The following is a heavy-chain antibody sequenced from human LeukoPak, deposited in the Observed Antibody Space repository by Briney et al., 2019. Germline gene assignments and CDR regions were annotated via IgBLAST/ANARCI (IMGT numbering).Heavy chain of an antibody. CDR3: ARGWGFEDIVVVPAAPYYYGMDV. D-gene: IGHD2-2*01. CDR1: GYTFTSYD. V-gene: IGHV1-8*01. CDR2: MNPNSGNT. Sequence: ASVKVSCKASGYTFTSYDINWVRQATGQGHEWMGWMNPNSGNTGYAQKFQGRVTMTRNTSISTAYMELSSLRSEDTAVYYCARGWGFEDIVVVPAAPYYYGMDVWGQGTTVTVSS. J-gene: IGHJ6*02.